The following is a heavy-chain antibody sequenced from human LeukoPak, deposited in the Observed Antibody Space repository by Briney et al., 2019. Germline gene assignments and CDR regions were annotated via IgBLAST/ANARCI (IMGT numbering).Heavy chain of an antibody. D-gene: IGHD6-13*01. CDR3: ARGGHIVAAGTYDY. CDR2: IFYSGSP. CDR1: GDSISSYY. J-gene: IGHJ4*02. Sequence: SETLSLTCTVSGDSISSYYWSWIRQPPGKGLEWIGNIFYSGSPNYNPSLKSRVTTSFDTSKNQFSLKLSFVTAADTAVYYCARGGHIVAAGTYDYWGQGTLVTVSS. V-gene: IGHV4-59*12.